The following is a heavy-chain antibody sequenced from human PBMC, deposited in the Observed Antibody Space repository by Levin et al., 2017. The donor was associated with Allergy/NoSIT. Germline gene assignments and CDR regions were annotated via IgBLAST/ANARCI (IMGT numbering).Heavy chain of an antibody. Sequence: SETLSLTCTVSGGSISSGGYYWSWIRQHPGKGLEWIGYIYYSGSTYYNPSLKSRVTISVDTSKNQLSLKLSSVTAADTAVYYCAREYPVVPAAPDGGYCDYWGQGTLVTVSS. J-gene: IGHJ4*02. CDR1: GGSISSGGYY. CDR2: IYYSGST. D-gene: IGHD2-2*01. V-gene: IGHV4-31*03. CDR3: AREYPVVPAAPDGGYCDY.